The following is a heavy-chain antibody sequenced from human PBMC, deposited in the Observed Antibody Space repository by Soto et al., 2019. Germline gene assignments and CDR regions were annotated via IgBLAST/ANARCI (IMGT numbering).Heavy chain of an antibody. CDR2: TYYRSKWYN. Sequence: PSQTLSLTCAISGDSVSRNIAAWNWIRQSPSRGLEWLGRTYYRSKWYNDYAVSVKSRITINPDTSKNQFSLQLNSVTPEDTAVYYCARDPGRYNWNSNWFDPWGQGTLVTVSS. CDR1: GDSVSRNIAA. D-gene: IGHD1-7*01. V-gene: IGHV6-1*01. CDR3: ARDPGRYNWNSNWFDP. J-gene: IGHJ5*02.